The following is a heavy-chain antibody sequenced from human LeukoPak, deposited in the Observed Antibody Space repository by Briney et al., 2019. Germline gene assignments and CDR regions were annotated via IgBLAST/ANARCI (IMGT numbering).Heavy chain of an antibody. J-gene: IGHJ6*02. V-gene: IGHV1-18*01. Sequence: ASVKVSCKASGGTFSSYAITWVRQAPGQGLEWMGWISAYTGNTNYAQNLQGRVTMTTDTSTSTAYMELRSPRSDDTAVYYCARVRGSYSVYGMDVWGQGTTVTVSS. CDR2: ISAYTGNT. CDR3: ARVRGSYSVYGMDV. CDR1: GGTFSSYA. D-gene: IGHD1-26*01.